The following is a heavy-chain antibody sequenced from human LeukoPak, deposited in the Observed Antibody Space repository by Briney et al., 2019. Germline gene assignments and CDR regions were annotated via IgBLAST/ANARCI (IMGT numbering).Heavy chain of an antibody. CDR1: GYTFTGYY. D-gene: IGHD2-2*01. CDR3: WVVVVPAAPDV. J-gene: IGHJ6*04. CDR2: INPNSGGI. Sequence: GASVKVSCKASGYTFTGYYMHWVRQASGQGLEWMGWINPNSGGINYAQKFQGRVTMTRDTSISTAYMELSRLRSDDTAVYYCWVVVVPAAPDVWGKGTTVTVSS. V-gene: IGHV1-2*02.